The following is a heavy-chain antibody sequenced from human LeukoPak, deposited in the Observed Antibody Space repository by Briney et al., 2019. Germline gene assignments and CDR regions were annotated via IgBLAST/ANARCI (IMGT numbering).Heavy chain of an antibody. CDR1: GFTFSSYA. D-gene: IGHD5-12*01. V-gene: IGHV3-30*04. CDR3: ARSPRDIVATNFDY. Sequence: GGSLRLSCAASGFTFSSYAMHWVRQAPGKGLEWVAVISYDGSNKYYADSVKGRFTISRDNSKNTLYLQMNSLRAEDTAVYYCARSPRDIVATNFDYWGQGTLVTVSS. CDR2: ISYDGSNK. J-gene: IGHJ4*02.